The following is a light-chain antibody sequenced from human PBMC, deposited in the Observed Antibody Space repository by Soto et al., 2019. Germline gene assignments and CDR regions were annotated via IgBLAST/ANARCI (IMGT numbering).Light chain of an antibody. CDR1: QGIRND. Sequence: DIQMTQSPSSLSASVGDRVTITCRASQGIRNDLGWYQQKPGKAPKRLIYAASSLQSGVPSRFXXXXXXXXXXXXXXXXQPEDXAXXXXXQHNSYPYTFGQGTKLEIK. CDR2: AAS. J-gene: IGKJ2*01. CDR3: XQHNSYPYT. V-gene: IGKV1-17*01.